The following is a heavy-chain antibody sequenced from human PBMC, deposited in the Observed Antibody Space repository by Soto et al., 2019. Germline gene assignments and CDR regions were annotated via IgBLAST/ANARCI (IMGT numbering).Heavy chain of an antibody. V-gene: IGHV3-33*01. CDR3: ARFCSGGDCYPNYYYYYMDV. CDR1: GFTFSSYG. CDR2: IWYDGSNK. D-gene: IGHD2-15*01. Sequence: GGSLRLSCAASGFTFSSYGMHWVRQAPGKGLEWVAVIWYDGSNKYYADSVKGRFTISRDNSKNSLYLQMNSLRAEDTAVYYCARFCSGGDCYPNYYYYYMDVWGKGTTVTVSS. J-gene: IGHJ6*03.